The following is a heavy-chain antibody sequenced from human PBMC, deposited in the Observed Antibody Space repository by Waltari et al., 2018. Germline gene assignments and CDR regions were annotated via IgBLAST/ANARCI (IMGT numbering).Heavy chain of an antibody. Sequence: EVQLVESGGGLVQPGGSLRFSCEVSGFSFPATYMIWVRQAPGRALEWVSVIYSDESIYYDDSVRGRFTISRDSSKNTLYLQLNSLRTEDTAVYYCAKVEYSSSSAFNYWGQGILVTVSS. D-gene: IGHD6-6*01. V-gene: IGHV3-66*02. CDR1: GFSFPATY. CDR2: IYSDESI. J-gene: IGHJ4*02. CDR3: AKVEYSSSSAFNY.